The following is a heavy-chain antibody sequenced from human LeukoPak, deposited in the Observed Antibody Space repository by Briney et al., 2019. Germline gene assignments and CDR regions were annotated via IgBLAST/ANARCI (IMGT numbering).Heavy chain of an antibody. CDR2: INHSGYT. Sequence: SETLSLTCAVSGVSFDDYYWSWVRQTPGKGLEWLGQINHSGYTNDSPSLKSRVTLPIDTSRQQFSLNLRSVTVADAGIYYCTRMTTGHDYWGQGTLVTVSS. J-gene: IGHJ4*02. CDR1: GVSFDDYY. V-gene: IGHV4-34*01. D-gene: IGHD4-17*01. CDR3: TRMTTGHDY.